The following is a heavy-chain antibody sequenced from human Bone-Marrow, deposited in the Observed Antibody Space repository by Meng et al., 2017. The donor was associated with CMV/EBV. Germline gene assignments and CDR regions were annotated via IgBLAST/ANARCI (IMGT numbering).Heavy chain of an antibody. CDR3: ARDSPGWLQGSGLGYY. CDR1: GFTFSSYS. D-gene: IGHD3-10*01. CDR2: ISSSSSYI. V-gene: IGHV3-21*01. J-gene: IGHJ4*02. Sequence: GESLKISCAASGFTFSSYSMNWVRQAPGKGLEWVSSISSSSSYIYYADSVKGRFTISRDNAKNSLYLQMNSLRAEDTAVYYCARDSPGWLQGSGLGYYWGQGPLVTVSS.